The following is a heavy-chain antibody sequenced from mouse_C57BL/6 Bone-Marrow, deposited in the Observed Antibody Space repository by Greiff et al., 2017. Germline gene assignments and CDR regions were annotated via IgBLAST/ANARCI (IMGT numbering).Heavy chain of an antibody. CDR2: SRNKANDYTT. CDR3: ARDATTVPYWYFDV. CDR1: GFTFSDFY. J-gene: IGHJ1*03. Sequence: EVNLVESGGGLVQSGRSLRLSCATSGFTFSDFYMEWVRQAPGKGLEWIAASRNKANDYTTEYSASVKGRFIVSRDTSQSILYLQMNALRAEDTAIYDCARDATTVPYWYFDVWGTGTTVTVSS. D-gene: IGHD1-1*01. V-gene: IGHV7-1*01.